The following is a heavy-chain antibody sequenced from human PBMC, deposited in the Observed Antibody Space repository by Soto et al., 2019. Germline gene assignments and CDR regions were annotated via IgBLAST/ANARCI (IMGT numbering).Heavy chain of an antibody. Sequence: QVQLVQSGAEVKKPGSSVKVSCKASGGTFSSYAISWVRQAPGQGLEWMGGIIPIFGTANYAQKFQGRVTINADESTSAADMELGSMRSEATAVYYCARTAAQDGAYGAFDYWGQGTLVTFSA. CDR1: GGTFSSYA. V-gene: IGHV1-69*01. J-gene: IGHJ4*02. D-gene: IGHD2-15*01. CDR2: IIPIFGTA. CDR3: ARTAAQDGAYGAFDY.